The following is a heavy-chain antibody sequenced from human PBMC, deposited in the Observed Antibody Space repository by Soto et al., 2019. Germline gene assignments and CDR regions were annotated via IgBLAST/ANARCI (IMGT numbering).Heavy chain of an antibody. CDR1: GFTFRSYA. J-gene: IGHJ1*01. V-gene: IGHV3-48*01. D-gene: IGHD6-13*01. CDR3: ARDLGRSWYPEYFQH. Sequence: PGGSLRLSCAASGFTFRSYAMSWVRQAPGKGLEWVSYISSSSSTIYYADSVKGRFTISRDNAKNSLYLQMNSLRAEDTAVYYCARDLGRSWYPEYFQHWGQGTLVTVSS. CDR2: ISSSSSTI.